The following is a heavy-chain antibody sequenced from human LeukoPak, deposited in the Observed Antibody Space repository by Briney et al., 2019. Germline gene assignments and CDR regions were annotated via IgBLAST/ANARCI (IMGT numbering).Heavy chain of an antibody. CDR3: ARAGGYGYSDTSGSYYDDAYDI. J-gene: IGHJ3*02. Sequence: GASVKVSCKASGYKFSSYGISWVRQAPGQGLEWMGWISASNGNTNYAHKFQGRVIMTTDTSTITAFMELRSLRSDDTAVHYCARAGGYGYSDTSGSYYDDAYDIWGQGTTVTVSS. CDR1: GYKFSSYG. CDR2: ISASNGNT. D-gene: IGHD3-22*01. V-gene: IGHV1-18*01.